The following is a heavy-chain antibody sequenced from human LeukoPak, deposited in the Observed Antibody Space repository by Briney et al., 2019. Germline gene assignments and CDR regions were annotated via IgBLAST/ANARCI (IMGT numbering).Heavy chain of an antibody. CDR1: GYTLTELT. V-gene: IGHV1-24*01. Sequence: ASVKVSCKGSGYTLTELTRHWVRQAPGKGLEWMGGFDPEDGETIYAQKFQGRVTMTEDTSTDTAYMELSSLRSEDTAVYYCATDRMGRGWYFDLWGRGTLVTVSS. CDR3: ATDRMGRGWYFDL. CDR2: FDPEDGET. D-gene: IGHD3-10*01. J-gene: IGHJ2*01.